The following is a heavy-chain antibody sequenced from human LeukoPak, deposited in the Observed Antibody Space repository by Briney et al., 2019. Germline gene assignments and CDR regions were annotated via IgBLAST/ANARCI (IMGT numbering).Heavy chain of an antibody. D-gene: IGHD6-13*01. Sequence: GRSLRLSCAASGFTFSSYSMNWVRQAPGKWLEWVSYISSSSTVMYYAYSVKGRLTISRDNTKNSLYLQMKSLRDEDTAVYYCARDHLVLAHYFDYWGQGTLVTVSS. V-gene: IGHV3-48*02. J-gene: IGHJ4*02. CDR3: ARDHLVLAHYFDY. CDR2: ISSSSTVM. CDR1: GFTFSSYS.